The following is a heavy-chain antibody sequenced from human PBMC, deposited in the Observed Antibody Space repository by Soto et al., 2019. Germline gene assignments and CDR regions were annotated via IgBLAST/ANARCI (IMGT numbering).Heavy chain of an antibody. J-gene: IGHJ5*02. CDR1: GFTFSSYS. CDR2: ISSSSSYI. V-gene: IGHV3-21*01. CDR3: ARSKYCGGDCYPLNWFDP. Sequence: GGSLRLSCAASGFTFSSYSMNWVRQAPGKGLEWVSSISSSSSYIYYADSVKGRFTISRDNAKNSLYLQMNSLRAEDTAVYYCARSKYCGGDCYPLNWFDPWGQGTLVTVSS. D-gene: IGHD2-21*02.